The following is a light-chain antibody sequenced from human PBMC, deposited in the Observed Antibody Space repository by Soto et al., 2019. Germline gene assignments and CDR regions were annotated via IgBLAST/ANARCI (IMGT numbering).Light chain of an antibody. Sequence: QPVLTQPPSASGTPGHRVTISCSGSSSNIGSNTVNWYQQLPRTAPKLLIYSSNQRPSGVPDRFSGSKSGTSASLAISGLQSEDEGDYYCVAWDDSLNAYVFGTGTKLTVL. V-gene: IGLV1-44*01. J-gene: IGLJ1*01. CDR1: SSNIGSNT. CDR3: VAWDDSLNAYV. CDR2: SSN.